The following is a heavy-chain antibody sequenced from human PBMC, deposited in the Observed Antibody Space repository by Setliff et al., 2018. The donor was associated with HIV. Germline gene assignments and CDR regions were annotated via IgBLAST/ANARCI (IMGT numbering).Heavy chain of an antibody. D-gene: IGHD3-22*01. CDR3: ASSRPPDDSSGYLDH. CDR1: GFTFSNSW. Sequence: AGGSLRLSCAASGFTFSNSWMTWVRQAPGKGLEWVANIKKGGSDKFYVDSVKGRFAISRDNAKNSLNLEMNSLRAEDTAIYYCASSRPPDDSSGYLDHWGQGTLVTVSS. V-gene: IGHV3-7*03. CDR2: IKKGGSDK. J-gene: IGHJ4*01.